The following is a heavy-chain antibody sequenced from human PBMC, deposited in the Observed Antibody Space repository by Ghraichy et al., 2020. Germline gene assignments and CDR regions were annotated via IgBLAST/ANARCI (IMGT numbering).Heavy chain of an antibody. CDR1: GFTFSSYA. CDR3: AKVDTAMGEDY. V-gene: IGHV3-23*01. Sequence: GESLNISCAASGFTFSSYAMSWVRQAPGKGLEWVSAISGSGGSTYYADSVKGRFTISRDNSKNTLYLQMNSLRAEDTAVYYCAKVDTAMGEDYWGQGTLVTVSS. D-gene: IGHD5-18*01. CDR2: ISGSGGST. J-gene: IGHJ4*02.